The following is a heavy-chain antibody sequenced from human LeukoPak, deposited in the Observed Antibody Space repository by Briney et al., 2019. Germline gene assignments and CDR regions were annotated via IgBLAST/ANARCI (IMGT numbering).Heavy chain of an antibody. CDR3: ARDLTYSSSAAYFDY. CDR2: INPNSGGT. J-gene: IGHJ4*02. Sequence: ASVKVSCKASGYTFTGYYMHWVRQAPGQGLEWMGWINPNSGGTNYAQKFQGRVTMTRDTSISTAYMELSRLRSDDTAVYYCARDLTYSSSAAYFDYWGQGTLVTVSS. D-gene: IGHD6-6*01. CDR1: GYTFTGYY. V-gene: IGHV1-2*02.